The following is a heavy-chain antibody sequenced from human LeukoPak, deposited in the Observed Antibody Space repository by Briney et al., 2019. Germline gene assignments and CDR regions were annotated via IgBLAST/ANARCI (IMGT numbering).Heavy chain of an antibody. CDR3: ARHHSKHYYGSGSYYTAYRGNNHFDY. Sequence: PSETLSLTCAVYGGSFSGYYWSWIRQPPGKGLEWIGEINHSGSTNYNPSLKSRVTISVDTSKNQFSLKLSSVTAADTAVYYCARHHSKHYYGSGSYYTAYRGNNHFDYWGQGTLVTVSS. J-gene: IGHJ4*02. D-gene: IGHD3-10*01. CDR1: GGSFSGYY. V-gene: IGHV4-34*01. CDR2: INHSGST.